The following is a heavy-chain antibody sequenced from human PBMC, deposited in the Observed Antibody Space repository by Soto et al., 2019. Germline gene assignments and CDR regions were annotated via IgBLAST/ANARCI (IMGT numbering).Heavy chain of an antibody. CDR3: ARVISYGAHRRKPFDY. D-gene: IGHD4-17*01. V-gene: IGHV3-30-3*01. Sequence: GGSLRLSCAASGFTFSSYAMHWVRQAPGKGLEWVAVISDDGSNRYYADSVKGRFTISRDNSKNTLYLQMNSLRAEDTAVYYCARVISYGAHRRKPFDYWGQGTLVTVSS. CDR2: ISDDGSNR. J-gene: IGHJ4*02. CDR1: GFTFSSYA.